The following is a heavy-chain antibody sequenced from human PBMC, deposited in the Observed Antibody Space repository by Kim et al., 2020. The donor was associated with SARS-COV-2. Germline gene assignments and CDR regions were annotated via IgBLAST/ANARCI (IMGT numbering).Heavy chain of an antibody. J-gene: IGHJ5*02. D-gene: IGHD3-9*01. CDR1: GGTFSSYA. CDR2: IIPIFGTA. Sequence: SVKVSCKASGGTFSSYAISWVRQAPGQGLEWMGGIIPIFGTANYAQKFQGRVTITADESTSTAYMELSSLRSEDTAVYYCASNPRGSRRYFDRIGGWFDPWGQGTLVTVSS. V-gene: IGHV1-69*13. CDR3: ASNPRGSRRYFDRIGGWFDP.